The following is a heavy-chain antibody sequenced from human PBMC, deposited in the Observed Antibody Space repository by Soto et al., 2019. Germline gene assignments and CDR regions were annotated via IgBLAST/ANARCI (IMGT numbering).Heavy chain of an antibody. CDR1: GFTFDDYT. CDR2: ISWDGGRI. V-gene: IGHV3-43*01. D-gene: IGHD3-22*01. Sequence: PGGSLRLSCAASGFTFDDYTMHWVRQAPGKGLEWVSLISWDGGRIYFAYSLKARFTISRDNAKNSLFLQMNSLRDEDTALFYCARGADYDSSGIRLNWFDPWGQGTLVTVSS. CDR3: ARGADYDSSGIRLNWFDP. J-gene: IGHJ5*02.